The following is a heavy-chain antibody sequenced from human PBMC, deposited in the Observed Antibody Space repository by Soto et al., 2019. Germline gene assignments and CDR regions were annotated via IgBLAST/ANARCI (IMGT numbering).Heavy chain of an antibody. V-gene: IGHV3-9*01. Sequence: PGGSLRLSCAASGFTFDDYAMHWVRQAPGKGLEWVSGISWNSGSIGYADSVKGRFTISRDNAKNSLYLQMNSLRAEDTALYYCAKEYGGYFDYWGQGTLVTVSS. CDR1: GFTFDDYA. D-gene: IGHD3-16*01. J-gene: IGHJ4*02. CDR2: ISWNSGSI. CDR3: AKEYGGYFDY.